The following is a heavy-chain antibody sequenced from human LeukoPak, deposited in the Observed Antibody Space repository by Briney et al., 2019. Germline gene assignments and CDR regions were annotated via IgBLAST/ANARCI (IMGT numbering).Heavy chain of an antibody. CDR1: GFTFSSYW. Sequence: GGSLRLSCAASGFTFSSYWMSWVRQAPGKGLEWVANIKQDGSEKYYVDSVKGRFTISRDNARNTVSLQMNSLIFEDTAVYYCARALDGSRNAFDLWGHGTVVTVSS. J-gene: IGHJ3*01. D-gene: IGHD1-1*01. V-gene: IGHV3-7*01. CDR2: IKQDGSEK. CDR3: ARALDGSRNAFDL.